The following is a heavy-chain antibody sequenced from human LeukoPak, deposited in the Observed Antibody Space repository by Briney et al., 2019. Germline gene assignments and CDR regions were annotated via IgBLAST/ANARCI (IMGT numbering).Heavy chain of an antibody. Sequence: GASVKVSCKVSGYTLTELSMHWVRQAPGKGLEWMGGFDPEDGETIYAQKFQGRVTITADESTSTAYMELSSLRSEDTAVYYCARDFWSVSEWLWSWGQGTLVTVSS. J-gene: IGHJ5*02. CDR1: GYTLTELS. CDR3: ARDFWSVSEWLWS. V-gene: IGHV1-24*01. D-gene: IGHD3-3*01. CDR2: FDPEDGET.